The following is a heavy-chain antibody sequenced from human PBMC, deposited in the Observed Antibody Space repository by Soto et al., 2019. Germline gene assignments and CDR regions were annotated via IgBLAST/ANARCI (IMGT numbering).Heavy chain of an antibody. J-gene: IGHJ6*02. V-gene: IGHV3-53*01. CDR2: IYSGGST. D-gene: IGHD3-3*01. CDR1: GFTVSSNY. Sequence: PGGPLRLSCAASGFTVSSNYMSWVRQSPGKGLEWVSVIYSGGSTYYADSVKGRFTISRDNSKNTLYLQMNSLRAEDTAVYYCASPGGVFESLTRYYYYGMDVWGQGTTVTVSS. CDR3: ASPGGVFESLTRYYYYGMDV.